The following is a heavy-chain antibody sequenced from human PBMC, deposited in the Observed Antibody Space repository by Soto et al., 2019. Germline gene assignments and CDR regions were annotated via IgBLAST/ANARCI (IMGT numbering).Heavy chain of an antibody. D-gene: IGHD2-8*01. CDR1: GFTFSRYS. CDR3: ARVYSYGMDV. J-gene: IGHJ6*02. CDR2: ISSSGSPK. Sequence: EVQLVGSGGGSVQPGGSLRLSCAASGFTFSRYSMNWVRQAPGKGLEWVSYISSSGSPKYYADSVKGRFIISRDNAKNSLYLQMNSLRDEDTAVYYCARVYSYGMDVWGQGTTVTVSS. V-gene: IGHV3-48*02.